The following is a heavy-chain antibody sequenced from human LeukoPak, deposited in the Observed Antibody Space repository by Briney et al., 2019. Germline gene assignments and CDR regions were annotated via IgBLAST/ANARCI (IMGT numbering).Heavy chain of an antibody. D-gene: IGHD6-19*01. CDR2: IYYSGTT. CDR3: AREIDSSGWYHKGDGWFDP. Sequence: PSEILSLTCTVSGASISTYHWSWIRQPPGKGLEWIGYIYYSGTTNYNPSLKSRVTISIDTSKNQFSLRLSSVTAADTAVYFCAREIDSSGWYHKGDGWFDPWGQGTLVTVSS. V-gene: IGHV4-59*01. J-gene: IGHJ5*02. CDR1: GASISTYH.